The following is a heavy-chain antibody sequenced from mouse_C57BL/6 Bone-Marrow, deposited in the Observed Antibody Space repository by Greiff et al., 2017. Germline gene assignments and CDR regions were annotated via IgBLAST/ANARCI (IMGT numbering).Heavy chain of an antibody. J-gene: IGHJ1*03. CDR2: INPNNGGT. CDR1: GYTFTDYY. D-gene: IGHD1-1*01. Sequence: EVQLQQSGPELVKPGASVKISCKASGYTFTDYYMNWVKQSHGKSLEWIGDINPNNGGTSYNQKFKGKATLTVDKSSSTAYMELRSLTSEESAVYYCARFTTVAYWYFDVWGTGTTVTVSS. CDR3: ARFTTVAYWYFDV. V-gene: IGHV1-26*01.